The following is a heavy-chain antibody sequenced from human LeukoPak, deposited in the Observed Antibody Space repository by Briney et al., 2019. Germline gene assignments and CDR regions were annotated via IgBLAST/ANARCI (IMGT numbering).Heavy chain of an antibody. V-gene: IGHV3-73*01. D-gene: IGHD2-2*01. CDR1: GFTFSGSA. CDR2: IRSKANSYAT. Sequence: GGSLRLSCAASGFTFSGSAMHWVRQASGKGLEWVGRIRSKANSYATAYAASVKGRFTFSRDDSKNTAYLQMNSLKTEDTAVYYCEVVVPAATSPGAFDIWGQGTMVTVSS. CDR3: EVVVPAATSPGAFDI. J-gene: IGHJ3*02.